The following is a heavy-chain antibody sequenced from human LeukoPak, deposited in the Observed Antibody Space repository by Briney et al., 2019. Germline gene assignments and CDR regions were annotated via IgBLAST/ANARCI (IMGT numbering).Heavy chain of an antibody. CDR2: IYHSGST. J-gene: IGHJ4*02. CDR3: ARDAVYGDRDY. Sequence: SETLSLTCTVSGYSISSGYYWGWIRQPPGKGLEWIGSIYHSGSTYYNPSLKSRVTISVDTSKNQFSLKLSSVTAADTAVYYCARDAVYGDRDYWGQGTLVTVSS. D-gene: IGHD4-17*01. CDR1: GYSISSGYY. V-gene: IGHV4-38-2*02.